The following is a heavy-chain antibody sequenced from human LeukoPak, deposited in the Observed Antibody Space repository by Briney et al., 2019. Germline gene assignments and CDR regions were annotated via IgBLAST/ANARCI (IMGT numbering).Heavy chain of an antibody. CDR2: INPNSGGT. D-gene: IGHD2-21*01. Sequence: GASVKVSCKTSGYTFTDYYMHWVRQAPGQGLEWMAWINPNSGGTIYVQKFQGRVTVTRDTSISTAYMELSRLRSDDTAVYYCARELHSSFDYWGQGTLVTVSS. J-gene: IGHJ4*02. V-gene: IGHV1-2*02. CDR1: GYTFTDYY. CDR3: ARELHSSFDY.